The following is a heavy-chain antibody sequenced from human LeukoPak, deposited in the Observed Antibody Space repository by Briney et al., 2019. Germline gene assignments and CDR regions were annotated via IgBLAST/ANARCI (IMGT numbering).Heavy chain of an antibody. CDR2: ISDGGKTK. CDR1: GFTFRSSE. V-gene: IGHV3-48*03. CDR3: ARDYSGWSLDP. D-gene: IGHD5-12*01. J-gene: IGHJ5*02. Sequence: GGSLRLSCAASGFTFRSSEMNWVRQAPGKGLEWVSYISDGGKTKYYADSVKGRFTISRDNAKDSLYLQMNSLRAEDTAVYYCARDYSGWSLDPWGQGTLVTVSS.